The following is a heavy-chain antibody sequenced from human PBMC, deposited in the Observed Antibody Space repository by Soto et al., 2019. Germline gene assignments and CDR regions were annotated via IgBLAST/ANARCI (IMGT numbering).Heavy chain of an antibody. J-gene: IGHJ4*02. CDR1: GGSISSYY. CDR3: ARGADGSSWTSADY. D-gene: IGHD6-13*01. CDR2: IYYSGST. Sequence: PSETLSLTCTVSGGSISSYYGSWIRQPPGKGLEWIGYIYYSGSTNYNPSLKSRVTISVDTSKNQFSLKLSSVTAADTAVYYCARGADGSSWTSADYWGQGTLVTVSS. V-gene: IGHV4-59*01.